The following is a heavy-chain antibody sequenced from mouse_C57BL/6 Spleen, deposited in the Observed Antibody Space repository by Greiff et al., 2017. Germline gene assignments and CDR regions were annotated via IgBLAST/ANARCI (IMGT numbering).Heavy chain of an antibody. J-gene: IGHJ4*01. D-gene: IGHD2-5*01. CDR3: ARGGTYYSNYAGYYCARDY. CDR1: GYTFTSYW. Sequence: QVQLQQPGAELVKPGASVKLSCKASGYTFTSYWMHWVKQRPGRGLEWIGRIDPNSGGTKYNEKFKSKATLTVDKPSSTAYMQLSSLTSEDSAVDYSARGGTYYSNYAGYYCARDYWGKGTTVTVSS. V-gene: IGHV1-72*01. CDR2: IDPNSGGT.